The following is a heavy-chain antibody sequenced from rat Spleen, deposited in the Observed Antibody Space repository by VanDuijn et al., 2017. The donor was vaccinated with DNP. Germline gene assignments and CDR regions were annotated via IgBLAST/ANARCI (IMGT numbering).Heavy chain of an antibody. J-gene: IGHJ2*01. D-gene: IGHD4-3*01. V-gene: IGHV5-31*01. CDR1: GFTFSSFW. CDR3: AKNSGYYFDY. Sequence: EVQLVESGGGLVQPGRSLKVSCVASGFTFSSFWMFWVRQAPGKGLEWVASITSSGGDSYYPDSVKGRFTISRDNAKNTLYLQMNSLKSEDTATYYCAKNSGYYFDYWGQGVMVTVSS. CDR2: ITSSGGDS.